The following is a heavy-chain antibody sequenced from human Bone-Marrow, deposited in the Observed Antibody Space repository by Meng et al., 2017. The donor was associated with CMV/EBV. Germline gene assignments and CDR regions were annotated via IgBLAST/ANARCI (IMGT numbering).Heavy chain of an antibody. CDR3: ARDLDSSGYFYWYFDH. D-gene: IGHD3-22*01. J-gene: IGHJ2*01. CDR1: GCSISSYY. Sequence: QGPLPEWGPGLVMASDTLAITWTIDGCSISSYYWSWLRQPAAKGLEWIGRIYTSGSTNYNPSLKSRVTMPVDTSKNQFSLKLSSVTAADTAVYYCARDLDSSGYFYWYFDHWGRGTLVTVSS. CDR2: IYTSGST. V-gene: IGHV4-4*07.